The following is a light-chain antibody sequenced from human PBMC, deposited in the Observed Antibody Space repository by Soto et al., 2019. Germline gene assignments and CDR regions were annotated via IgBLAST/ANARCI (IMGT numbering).Light chain of an antibody. V-gene: IGLV2-14*01. CDR2: EVS. Sequence: QSVLTQPASVSGSPGQSITISCTGTSSDVGGYNYVSWYQQHPGKAPKLMIYEVSDRPSGVSNRFSGSKSGNTASLTISGLQAEDEADYYCISYTSSSTLYVFGTGTKL. CDR1: SSDVGGYNY. J-gene: IGLJ1*01. CDR3: ISYTSSSTLYV.